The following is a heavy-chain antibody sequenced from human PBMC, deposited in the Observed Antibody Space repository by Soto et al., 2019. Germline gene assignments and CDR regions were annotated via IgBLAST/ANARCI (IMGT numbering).Heavy chain of an antibody. Sequence: QVQLVESGGGVVQPGRSLRLSCVVSGFTFKNYGMHWVRQAPGKGLEWVAVIVYDGSYKYYADSVQGRFTISRDNSKNTLYMQMNSLRAGETAVYYCAKDAYYYDSGGDFEGGYFDYWGQGTLVTVSS. D-gene: IGHD3-22*01. V-gene: IGHV3-30*18. CDR2: IVYDGSYK. CDR3: AKDAYYYDSGGDFEGGYFDY. CDR1: GFTFKNYG. J-gene: IGHJ4*02.